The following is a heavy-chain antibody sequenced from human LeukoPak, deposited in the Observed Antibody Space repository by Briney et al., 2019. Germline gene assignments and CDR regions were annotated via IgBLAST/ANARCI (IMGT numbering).Heavy chain of an antibody. Sequence: SETLSLTCAVSGGSISSGGYSWSWIRQPPGKGLEWIGYIYHSGSTYYNPSLKSRVTISVDTSKNQFSLKLSSVTAADTAVYYCARHRTLYSSSSYFDYWGQGTLVTVSS. J-gene: IGHJ4*02. CDR2: IYHSGST. D-gene: IGHD6-6*01. CDR3: ARHRTLYSSSSYFDY. V-gene: IGHV4-30-2*03. CDR1: GGSISSGGYS.